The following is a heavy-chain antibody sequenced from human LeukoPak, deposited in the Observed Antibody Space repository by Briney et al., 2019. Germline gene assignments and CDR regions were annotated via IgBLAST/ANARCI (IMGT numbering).Heavy chain of an antibody. Sequence: GGSLRLSCAASGFTFSDYYMSWIRQAPGKGLEWVSYISHSGRTIYYADSVKGRFTISRNNAKNSLFLQMNSLRAEDTAVYYCARDTSWVTMVRGDKDYRGQGTLVTVSS. J-gene: IGHJ4*02. CDR2: ISHSGRTI. V-gene: IGHV3-11*01. CDR3: ARDTSWVTMVRGDKDY. D-gene: IGHD3-10*01. CDR1: GFTFSDYY.